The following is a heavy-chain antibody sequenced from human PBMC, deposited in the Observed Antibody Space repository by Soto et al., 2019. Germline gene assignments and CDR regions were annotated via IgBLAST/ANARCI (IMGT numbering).Heavy chain of an antibody. CDR1: GGTFSSYA. V-gene: IGHV1-69*13. D-gene: IGHD3-16*01. CDR2: IIPIFGTA. Sequence: SVKVSCKASGGTFSSYAISWVRQAPGQGLEWMGGIIPIFGTANYAQKFQGRVTITADESTSTAYMELSSLRSEDTAVYYCARNHEGYDYVWGGAFDIWGQGTMVTV. J-gene: IGHJ3*02. CDR3: ARNHEGYDYVWGGAFDI.